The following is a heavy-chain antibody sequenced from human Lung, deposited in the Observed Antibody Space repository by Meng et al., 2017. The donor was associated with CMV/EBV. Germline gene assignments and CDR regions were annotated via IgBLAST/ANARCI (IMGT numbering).Heavy chain of an antibody. D-gene: IGHD5-18*01. CDR3: AGARERGYSYGLIDY. CDR2: INPSGGST. Sequence: SXXVSXXASGYTFTSYYMHWVRQAPGQGLEWMGIINPSGGSTSYAQKFQGRVTMTRDTSTSTVYMELSSLRSEDTAVYYCAGARERGYSYGLIDYWGQGTXVTVAS. V-gene: IGHV1-46*01. J-gene: IGHJ4*02. CDR1: GYTFTSYY.